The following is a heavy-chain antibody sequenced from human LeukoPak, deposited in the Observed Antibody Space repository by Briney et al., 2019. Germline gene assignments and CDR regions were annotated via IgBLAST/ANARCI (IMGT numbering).Heavy chain of an antibody. V-gene: IGHV4-31*03. CDR1: GGSISSGDYY. Sequence: SETLSLTCTVSGGSISSGDYYWSWIRQHPGMGLEWIGYIYSTGSAYYNPSLKSRVTISIDKSTNQFSLNLRSVTAADAAVYFWARRSGGFDPWGQGTLVTVSS. CDR3: ARRSGGFDP. D-gene: IGHD3-10*01. J-gene: IGHJ5*02. CDR2: IYSTGSA.